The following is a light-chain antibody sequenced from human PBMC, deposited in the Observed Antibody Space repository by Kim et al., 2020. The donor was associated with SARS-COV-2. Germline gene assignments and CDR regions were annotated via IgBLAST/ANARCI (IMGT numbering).Light chain of an antibody. V-gene: IGLV3-9*01. J-gene: IGLJ3*02. CDR1: NIGTKN. Sequence: SYELTQPLSVSLALGQTARITCGGNNIGTKNVHWFQQKPGQAPVLVIYRDRNRPSGIPERFSGSNSGNTATLTISRAQPGDEADYYCQVWDSSTGVFGGGTQLTVL. CDR2: RDR. CDR3: QVWDSSTGV.